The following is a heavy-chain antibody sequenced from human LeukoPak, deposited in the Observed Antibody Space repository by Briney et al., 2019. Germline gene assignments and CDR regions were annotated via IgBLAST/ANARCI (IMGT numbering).Heavy chain of an antibody. V-gene: IGHV3-74*01. Sequence: GGSLRLSCAASGNYWMHWVRQAPGKGLVWVSHINGDGSWTTYADSVKGRFTISKDNAKNTVYLQMNSLRVEDTALYYCARGRAVDVWGPGTMVTVSS. CDR1: GNYW. CDR2: INGDGSWT. CDR3: ARGRAVDV. J-gene: IGHJ3*01. D-gene: IGHD3-10*01.